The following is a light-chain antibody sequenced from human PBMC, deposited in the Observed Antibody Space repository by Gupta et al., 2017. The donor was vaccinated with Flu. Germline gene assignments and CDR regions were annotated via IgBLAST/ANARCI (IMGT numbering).Light chain of an antibody. CDR2: AAS. CDR3: QQSYSSPYT. CDR1: QSISSY. Sequence: GDRVTITGRASQSISSYLNWYQQKPGKAPELLMYAASSLQSGVPSRFSGSGSGTDFTLTIISLQPEDFATYYCQQSYSSPYTFGQGTKLEIK. J-gene: IGKJ2*01. V-gene: IGKV1-39*01.